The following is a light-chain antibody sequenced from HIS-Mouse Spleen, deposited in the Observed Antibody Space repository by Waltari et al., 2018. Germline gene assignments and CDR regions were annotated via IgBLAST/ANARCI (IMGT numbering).Light chain of an antibody. V-gene: IGLV3-10*01. CDR1: ALPKKH. Sequence: SYELTQPPSVSVSPGQTARITSSGDALPKKHAYGYQQKAGQAPVLVIYEDSKRPSGIPERFSGSSSGTMATLTISGAQVEDEADYYCYSTDSSGNHRVFGGGTKLTVL. CDR2: EDS. J-gene: IGLJ2*01. CDR3: YSTDSSGNHRV.